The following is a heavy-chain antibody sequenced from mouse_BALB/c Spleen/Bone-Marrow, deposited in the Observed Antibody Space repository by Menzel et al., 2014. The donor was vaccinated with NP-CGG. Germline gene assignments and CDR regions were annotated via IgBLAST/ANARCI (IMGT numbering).Heavy chain of an antibody. CDR2: ISYSGST. Sequence: DVKIQESGPSLVKPSQTLSLTCSVTGDSITSGYWNWIRKFPGNKLEYMGYISYSGSTYYNPSLKSRISITRDTSKNQYYLQLNSVTTEDTATYYCARILLRSYAMDYWAQGTSVTVSS. V-gene: IGHV3-8*02. CDR1: GDSITSGY. D-gene: IGHD1-1*01. J-gene: IGHJ4*01. CDR3: ARILLRSYAMDY.